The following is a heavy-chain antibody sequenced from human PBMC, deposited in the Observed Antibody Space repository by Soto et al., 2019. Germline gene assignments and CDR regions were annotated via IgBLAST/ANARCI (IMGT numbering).Heavy chain of an antibody. J-gene: IGHJ4*02. CDR1: GFSFRSTW. Sequence: EVQLVESGGGLVQPGGSLRLACVASGFSFRSTWMHWVRQVPGKGLVWVSRIDRDESSARYADSVKGRFTISRDNAKNTLYLQMDSRRAEDTAVYYCARDFYYSIDYWGQGTLVTVSS. D-gene: IGHD1-26*01. CDR2: IDRDESSA. V-gene: IGHV3-74*01. CDR3: ARDFYYSIDY.